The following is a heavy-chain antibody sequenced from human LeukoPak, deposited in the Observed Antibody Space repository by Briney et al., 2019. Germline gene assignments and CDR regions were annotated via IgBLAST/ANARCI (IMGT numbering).Heavy chain of an antibody. CDR3: ARVELMMSFDY. CDR1: GGSISSYY. Sequence: SETLSLTCTVSGGSISSYYWSWIRQPPGKGLEWIGYIYYSGSTNYNPSLKSRVTISVDTSKNQFSLKLSSVTAADTAVYYCARVELMMSFDYWGQGTLVTVSS. V-gene: IGHV4-59*12. D-gene: IGHD3-16*01. J-gene: IGHJ4*02. CDR2: IYYSGST.